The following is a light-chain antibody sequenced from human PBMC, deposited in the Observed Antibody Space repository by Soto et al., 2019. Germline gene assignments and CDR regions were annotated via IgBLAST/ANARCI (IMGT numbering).Light chain of an antibody. J-gene: IGLJ1*01. CDR1: SSDVGGYKY. CDR3: CSYAGGPEV. CDR2: GVS. V-gene: IGLV2-11*01. Sequence: LTQPRSVSGSPGQSVTISCTGTSSDVGGYKYVSWYQQKPGKAPKLIIYGVSRWPSGVPNRFSGSKSGNRASLTISGLQAEDEGDYYCCSYAGGPEVFGTGTKVTVL.